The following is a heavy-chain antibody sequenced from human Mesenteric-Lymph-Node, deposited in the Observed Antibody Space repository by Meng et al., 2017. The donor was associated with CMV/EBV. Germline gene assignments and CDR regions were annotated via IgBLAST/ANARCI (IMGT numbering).Heavy chain of an antibody. CDR3: ARARDIVVVPAAGHYYYGMDV. J-gene: IGHJ6*02. Sequence: SVKVSCKASGGTFSSYAISWVRQAPGQGLEWMGGIIPIFGTANYAQKFQGRVTITTDESTSTAYMGLSSLRSEDTAVYYCARARDIVVVPAAGHYYYGMDVWGQGTTVTVSS. CDR1: GGTFSSYA. V-gene: IGHV1-69*05. D-gene: IGHD2-2*01. CDR2: IIPIFGTA.